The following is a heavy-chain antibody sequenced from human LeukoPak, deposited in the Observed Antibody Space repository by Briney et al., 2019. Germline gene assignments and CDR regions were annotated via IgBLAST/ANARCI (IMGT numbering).Heavy chain of an antibody. Sequence: SETLSLTCAVYGGSFSGYYWSWIRQPPGKGLEWIGEINHSGSTNYNPSLKSRVTISVDTSKNQFSLKLSSVTAADTAVYYCAGHLRWFDYWGPGTLVTVSS. CDR2: INHSGST. V-gene: IGHV4-34*01. D-gene: IGHD4-23*01. J-gene: IGHJ4*02. CDR1: GGSFSGYY. CDR3: AGHLRWFDY.